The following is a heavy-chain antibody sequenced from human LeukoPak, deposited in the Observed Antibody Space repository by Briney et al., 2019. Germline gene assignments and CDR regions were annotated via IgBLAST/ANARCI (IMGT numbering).Heavy chain of an antibody. Sequence: SETLSLTCTVSGGSISSSSYYWGWIRQPPGKGLEWIGSIYYSGSTYYNPSLKSRVTISVDTSKNQFSLKLSSVTAADTAVYYCARDSIAPWTPVGFDYWGQGTLVTVSS. D-gene: IGHD6-6*01. CDR1: GGSISSSSYY. CDR3: ARDSIAPWTPVGFDY. CDR2: IYYSGST. J-gene: IGHJ4*02. V-gene: IGHV4-39*07.